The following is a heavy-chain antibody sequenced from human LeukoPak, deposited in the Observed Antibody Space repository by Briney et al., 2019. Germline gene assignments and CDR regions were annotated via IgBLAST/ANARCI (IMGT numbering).Heavy chain of an antibody. CDR2: ISYDGSNK. D-gene: IGHD3-3*01. Sequence: GGSLRLSCAASGFTFSSYGMHWVRQAPGKGLEWVAVISYDGSNKYYADSVKGRFTISRDNSKNTLYLQMNSLRAEDTAVYYCAKDWAIFGVVIIPTKKYYFDYWGQGTLVTVSP. V-gene: IGHV3-30*18. CDR1: GFTFSSYG. CDR3: AKDWAIFGVVIIPTKKYYFDY. J-gene: IGHJ4*02.